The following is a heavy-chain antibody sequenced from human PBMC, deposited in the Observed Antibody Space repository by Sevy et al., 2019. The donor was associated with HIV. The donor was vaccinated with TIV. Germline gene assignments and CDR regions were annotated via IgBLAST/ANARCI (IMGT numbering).Heavy chain of an antibody. V-gene: IGHV3-21*01. CDR2: ISSSSSYI. CDR3: ARDPPGVGTAWGSYGMDV. Sequence: GGSLRLSCAASGFTFSSYSMNWVRQAPGKGLEWVSSISSSSSYIYYADSVKGRFTISRDNAKNSLYLQMNSLRAEDTAVSYCARDPPGVGTAWGSYGMDVWGQGTTVTVSS. J-gene: IGHJ6*02. D-gene: IGHD3-3*01. CDR1: GFTFSSYS.